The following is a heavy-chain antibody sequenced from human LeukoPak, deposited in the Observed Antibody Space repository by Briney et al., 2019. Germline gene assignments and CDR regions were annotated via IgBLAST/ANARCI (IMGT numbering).Heavy chain of an antibody. V-gene: IGHV4-59*01. D-gene: IGHD3-22*01. J-gene: IGHJ4*02. CDR3: ASDSSGYSY. CDR2: IYYSGST. CDR1: GGSISSYY. Sequence: ASQTLSLTCTVSGGSISSYYWSWIRQPPGKGLEWIGYIYYSGSTNYNPSLKSRVTISVDTSKNQFSLKLSSVTAADTAVYYCASDSSGYSYWGQGTLVTVSS.